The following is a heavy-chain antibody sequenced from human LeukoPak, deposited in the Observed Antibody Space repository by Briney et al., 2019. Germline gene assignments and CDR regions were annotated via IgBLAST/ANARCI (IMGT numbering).Heavy chain of an antibody. D-gene: IGHD3-22*01. V-gene: IGHV3-7*03. Sequence: PGGSLRLSCAASGFTFSNYWMTWLRQAPGKGLEWVAHINQDGSKEYYMDSVKARFTISRDNAKNSLSLQMNSLRAEDTAVYYCARHYDNSGYGFFQHWGQGTLVTASS. J-gene: IGHJ1*01. CDR1: GFTFSNYW. CDR2: INQDGSKE. CDR3: ARHYDNSGYGFFQH.